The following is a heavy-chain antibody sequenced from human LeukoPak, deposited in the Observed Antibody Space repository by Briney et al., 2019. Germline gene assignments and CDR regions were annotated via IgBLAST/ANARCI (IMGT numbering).Heavy chain of an antibody. V-gene: IGHV1-46*01. CDR3: ARDGSGSYYHDY. D-gene: IGHD3-10*01. CDR1: GYTFTSYY. CDR2: INPSGGST. Sequence: ASVKVSCKASGYTFTSYYMRWVRQAPGQGLEWMGIINPSGGSTSYAQKFQGRVTMTRDMSTSTVYMELSSLRSEDTAVYYCARDGSGSYYHDYWGQGTLVTVSS. J-gene: IGHJ4*02.